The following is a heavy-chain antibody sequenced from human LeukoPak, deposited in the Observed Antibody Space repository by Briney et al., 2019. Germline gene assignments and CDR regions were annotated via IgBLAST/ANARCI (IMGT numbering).Heavy chain of an antibody. CDR3: AKGIGRGVNDAYDI. J-gene: IGHJ3*02. CDR2: ISVGGDST. Sequence: GGSLRLSCAASGFTFRTYEMNWVRQAPGKGLEWVSAISVGGDSTYYADSVKGRISISRHNSNNTLYLQMSSLRAEDTAVYYCAKGIGRGVNDAYDIWGQGTMVTVSS. CDR1: GFTFRTYE. D-gene: IGHD2-21*01. V-gene: IGHV3-23*01.